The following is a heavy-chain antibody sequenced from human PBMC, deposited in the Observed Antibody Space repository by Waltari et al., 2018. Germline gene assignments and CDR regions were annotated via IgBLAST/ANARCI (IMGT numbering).Heavy chain of an antibody. Sequence: QVQLVESGGGVVQPGRSLRLSCAASGFTFSSYAMHWVRQAPGKGLEWVAVISYDGSNKYYADSVKGRFTISRDNSKNTLYLQMNSLRAEDTAVYYCARALYGGNSFGAFDIWGQGTMVTVSS. CDR3: ARALYGGNSFGAFDI. D-gene: IGHD4-17*01. CDR2: ISYDGSNK. V-gene: IGHV3-30*07. CDR1: GFTFSSYA. J-gene: IGHJ3*02.